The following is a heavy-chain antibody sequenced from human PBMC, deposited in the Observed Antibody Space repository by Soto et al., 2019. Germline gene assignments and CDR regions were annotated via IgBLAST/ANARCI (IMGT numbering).Heavy chain of an antibody. V-gene: IGHV1-46*04. CDR1: GYTFTSYY. J-gene: IGHJ4*02. CDR3: AGEPTIFGVVTPTYYFDY. D-gene: IGHD3-3*01. Sequence: QVQLVQSGAEVKKPGASVKVSCKASGYTFTSYYMHWVRQAPGQGLEWMGIINPSGGSTSYAQKLQGRVTMTRDTSTSTVYMELSSPRSADTAVYYCAGEPTIFGVVTPTYYFDYWGQGTLVTVSS. CDR2: INPSGGST.